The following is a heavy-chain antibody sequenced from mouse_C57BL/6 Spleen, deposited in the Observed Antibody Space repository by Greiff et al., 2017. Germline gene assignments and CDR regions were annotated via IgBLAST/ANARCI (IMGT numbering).Heavy chain of an antibody. CDR2: ISYDGSN. Sequence: EVQLQQSGPGLVKPSQSLSLTCSVTGYSITSGYYWNWIRQFPGNKLEWMGYISYDGSNNYNPSLKNRISITRDTSKNQFFLKLNSVTTEDTATYYCAGGSAYWGQGTLVTVSA. J-gene: IGHJ3*01. CDR1: GYSITSGYY. CDR3: AGGSAY. V-gene: IGHV3-6*01.